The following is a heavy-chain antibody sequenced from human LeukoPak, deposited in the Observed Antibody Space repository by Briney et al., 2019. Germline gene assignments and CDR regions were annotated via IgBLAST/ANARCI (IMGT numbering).Heavy chain of an antibody. D-gene: IGHD5-18*01. Sequence: PSETLSLTCTVSGGSVNNYYWGWIRQPPGMGLEWVGLVYYTGSTYYSPSLKSRVTISVDTSMNKFSLRLNSVTAADTAVYFCARVGSGYSYGPFDYWGQGTLVTVSS. CDR1: GGSVNNYY. CDR3: ARVGSGYSYGPFDY. CDR2: VYYTGST. J-gene: IGHJ4*02. V-gene: IGHV4-39*07.